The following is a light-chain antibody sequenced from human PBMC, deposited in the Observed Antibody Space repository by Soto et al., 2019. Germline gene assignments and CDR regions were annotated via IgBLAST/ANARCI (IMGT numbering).Light chain of an antibody. CDR2: NNN. CDR3: AAWDDSLNGLV. Sequence: QSVLTQPPSASGTPGQRVTIPCSGSSSNIGSNTVNWYQQLPGTAPKLLIYNNNQRPSGVPDRFSGSKSGTSASLAISGLQSEDEADYYCAAWDDSLNGLVFGPGTKLTVL. J-gene: IGLJ1*01. V-gene: IGLV1-44*01. CDR1: SSNIGSNT.